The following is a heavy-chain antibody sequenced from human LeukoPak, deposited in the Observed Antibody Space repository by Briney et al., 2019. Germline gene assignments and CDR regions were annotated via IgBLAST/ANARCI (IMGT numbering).Heavy chain of an antibody. Sequence: SETLSLTCAVSDSSISSGYFWGWIRQPPGKGLEWIGTLYHSGSTYYNPSLKSRVAISLDTSKTQFSLTLSSVTAADTALYYCATLLSDYGAHYFDSWGQGVLVTVSS. V-gene: IGHV4-38-2*01. J-gene: IGHJ4*02. CDR2: LYHSGST. D-gene: IGHD4-17*01. CDR1: DSSISSGYF. CDR3: ATLLSDYGAHYFDS.